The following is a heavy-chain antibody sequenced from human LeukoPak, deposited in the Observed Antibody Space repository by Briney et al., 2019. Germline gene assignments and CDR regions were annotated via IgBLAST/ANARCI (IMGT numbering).Heavy chain of an antibody. CDR3: ARGFYQLPRFDP. CDR2: IYYSGST. J-gene: IGHJ5*02. CDR1: GGSISSGDYY. V-gene: IGHV4-30-4*08. Sequence: PQTLSLTCTVSGGSISSGDYYWSWIRQPPGKGLEWIGYIYYSGSTYYNPSLKSRVTISVDTSKNQFSLKLSSVTAADTAVYYCARGFYQLPRFDPWGQGTLVTVSS. D-gene: IGHD2-2*01.